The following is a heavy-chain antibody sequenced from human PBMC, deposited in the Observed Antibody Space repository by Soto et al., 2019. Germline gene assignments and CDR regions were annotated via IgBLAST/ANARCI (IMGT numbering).Heavy chain of an antibody. Sequence: QVQLQESGPGLVKPSETLSLTCAVSGDSISSYYCMWIRQPPGKGLESIGYLYYGRSANDNPSLKSRVTLSVDTSKNQCSLTLSSMTAADTAVYYCALRSMAVVPEYWGQGTLVTVSS. CDR1: GDSISSYY. CDR3: ALRSMAVVPEY. J-gene: IGHJ4*02. D-gene: IGHD3-22*01. V-gene: IGHV4-59*01. CDR2: LYYGRSA.